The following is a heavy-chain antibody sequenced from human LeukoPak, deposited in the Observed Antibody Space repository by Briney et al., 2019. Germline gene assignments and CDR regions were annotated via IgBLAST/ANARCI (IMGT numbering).Heavy chain of an antibody. J-gene: IGHJ6*03. CDR2: INPNSGGT. D-gene: IGHD6-19*01. V-gene: IGHV1-2*02. Sequence: GASVKVSCKASGYTFTGYYMHWVRQAPGQGLEWMGWINPNSGGTNYAQKFQGRATMTRDTSISTAYMELSKLRSDDTAVYYCARWGSGCQRTYYYYYMDVWGKGTTVTVSS. CDR1: GYTFTGYY. CDR3: ARWGSGCQRTYYYYYMDV.